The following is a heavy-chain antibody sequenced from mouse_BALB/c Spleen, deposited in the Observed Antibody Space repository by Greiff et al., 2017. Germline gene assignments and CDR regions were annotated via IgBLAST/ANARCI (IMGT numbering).Heavy chain of an antibody. Sequence: QVQLQQPGAELVMPGASVKMSCKASGYTFTDYWMHWVKQRPGQGLEWIGAIDTSDSYTSYNQKFKGKATLTVDESSSTAYMQLSILTSEDSAVYYCARTRDYDGLDYWGQGTTLTVSS. D-gene: IGHD2-4*01. V-gene: IGHV1-69*01. CDR3: ARTRDYDGLDY. J-gene: IGHJ2*01. CDR2: IDTSDSYT. CDR1: GYTFTDYW.